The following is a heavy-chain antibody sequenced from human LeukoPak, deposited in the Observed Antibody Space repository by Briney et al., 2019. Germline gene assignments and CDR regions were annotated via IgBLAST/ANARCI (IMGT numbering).Heavy chain of an antibody. J-gene: IGHJ4*02. CDR1: GFTFSSYA. Sequence: TGGSLRLSCAASGFTFSSYAMSWVRQVPGKGLEWVSGISGSGGITDYADSVRGRFTISRDNSKNTLYLQMNSLRAEDTAVYYCATYGSGSYWARQWGINTLLSGDFDYWGQGTLVTVSS. CDR2: ISGSGGIT. CDR3: ATYGSGSYWARQWGINTLLSGDFDY. V-gene: IGHV3-23*01. D-gene: IGHD3-10*01.